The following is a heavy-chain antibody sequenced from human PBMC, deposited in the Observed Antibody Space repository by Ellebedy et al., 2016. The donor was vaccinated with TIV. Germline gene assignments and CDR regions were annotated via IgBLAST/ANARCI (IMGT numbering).Heavy chain of an antibody. Sequence: GESLKISCAASGFTFSSFAMHWVRQAPGKGLEWVAVISYDGSNKYYADSVKGRFTISRDNSKNTLYLQMNSLRAEDTAVYYCARDAYCAGDCYLYYFDYWGQGTLVTVSS. D-gene: IGHD2-21*01. V-gene: IGHV3-30-3*01. CDR2: ISYDGSNK. J-gene: IGHJ4*02. CDR1: GFTFSSFA. CDR3: ARDAYCAGDCYLYYFDY.